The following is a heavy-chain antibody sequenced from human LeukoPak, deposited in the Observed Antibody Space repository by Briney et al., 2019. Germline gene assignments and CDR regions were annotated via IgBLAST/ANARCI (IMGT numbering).Heavy chain of an antibody. V-gene: IGHV3-48*03. CDR3: AANYGDYISYYMDV. Sequence: GGSLRLSCAASGFTFSFYEMNWVRQAPGKGLEWIAYISTRGNTIYYADSVEGRFTISRDNAENSLFLQMNSLRGEDMAIYYCAANYGDYISYYMDVWGKGTTVTVSS. CDR2: ISTRGNTI. CDR1: GFTFSFYE. J-gene: IGHJ6*03. D-gene: IGHD4-17*01.